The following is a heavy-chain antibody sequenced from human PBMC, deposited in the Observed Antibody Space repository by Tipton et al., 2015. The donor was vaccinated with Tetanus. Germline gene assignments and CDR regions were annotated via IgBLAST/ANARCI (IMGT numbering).Heavy chain of an antibody. V-gene: IGHV3-33*01. CDR3: ARDRAFLRYFDWLSDY. J-gene: IGHJ4*02. Sequence: SLRLSCAASGFAFSTHGMHWVRQAPGKGLEWVAVIWYDGSNRFYADSVKGRFTISRDNSKNTLYLQMNSLRAEDTAVYYCARDRAFLRYFDWLSDYWGQGTLVTVSS. CDR2: IWYDGSNR. D-gene: IGHD3-9*01. CDR1: GFAFSTHG.